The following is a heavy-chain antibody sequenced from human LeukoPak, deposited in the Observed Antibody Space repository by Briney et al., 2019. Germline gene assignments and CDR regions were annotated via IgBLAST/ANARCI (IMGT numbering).Heavy chain of an antibody. CDR2: IIPILGIA. V-gene: IGHV1-69*04. CDR1: GGTFSSYA. J-gene: IGHJ4*02. Sequence: ASVKVSCKASGGTFSSYAISWVRQAPGQGLEWMGRIIPILGIANYAQKFQGRVTITADKSTSTAYMELSSLRSEDMAVYYCASGFRFGELSFDYWGQGTLVTVSS. D-gene: IGHD3-10*01. CDR3: ASGFRFGELSFDY.